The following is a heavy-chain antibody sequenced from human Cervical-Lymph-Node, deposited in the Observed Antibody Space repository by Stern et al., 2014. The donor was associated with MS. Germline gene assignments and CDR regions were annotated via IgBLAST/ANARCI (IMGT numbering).Heavy chain of an antibody. Sequence: QVQLQQSESELKKPGASMKVSCRASGYTFTSYPINWVRQAPGQGLEWMGWINTNTGNPTYVQGFTGRFVFSLDTSVSTAYLQISGLQAEDTAVYYCVRDPHGGLLKFEYWGQGTLVTVSS. CDR3: VRDPHGGLLKFEY. CDR1: GYTFTSYP. J-gene: IGHJ4*02. CDR2: INTNTGNP. D-gene: IGHD2-15*01. V-gene: IGHV7-4-1*02.